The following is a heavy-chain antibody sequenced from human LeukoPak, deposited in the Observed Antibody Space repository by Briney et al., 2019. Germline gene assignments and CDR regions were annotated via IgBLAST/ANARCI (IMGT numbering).Heavy chain of an antibody. CDR3: AKDYSSGWMEY. V-gene: IGHV3-33*06. CDR2: IWYDGSNK. J-gene: IGHJ4*02. CDR1: GFTFSSYG. Sequence: GGSLRLSCAASGFTFSSYGMHWVRQAPGKGLEWVAVIWYDGSNKYYADSVKGRFTISRDNSKNTLYLQMNSLRAEDTAVYYCAKDYSSGWMEYWGQGTLVTVFS. D-gene: IGHD6-19*01.